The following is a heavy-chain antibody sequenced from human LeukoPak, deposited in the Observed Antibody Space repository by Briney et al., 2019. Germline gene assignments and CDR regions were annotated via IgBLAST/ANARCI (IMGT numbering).Heavy chain of an antibody. J-gene: IGHJ1*01. CDR1: GFTFSSYG. CDR2: ISYDGSNK. Sequence: GGSLRLSCAASGFTFSSYGMHWVRQAPGKGLEWVAVISYDGSNKYYADSVKGRFTISRDNSKNTLYLQMNSLRAEDTAVYYCAKDSYYDSSGYYPEYFQHWGQGTLVTVSS. D-gene: IGHD3-22*01. V-gene: IGHV3-30*18. CDR3: AKDSYYDSSGYYPEYFQH.